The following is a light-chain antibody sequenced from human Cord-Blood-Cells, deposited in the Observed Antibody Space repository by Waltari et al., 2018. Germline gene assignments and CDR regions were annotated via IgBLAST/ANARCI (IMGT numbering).Light chain of an antibody. J-gene: IGLJ1*01. CDR1: SSDVGGYNY. Sequence: QSALTQPRSVSGSPGQSVTISCTGTSSDVGGYNYVSWYQQHPGKAPKLMIYDVSKRPSGGPDRVSGSKSGNTASLTISGLQAEDEADYYCCSYAGSYTSYVFGTGTKVTVL. V-gene: IGLV2-11*01. CDR3: CSYAGSYTSYV. CDR2: DVS.